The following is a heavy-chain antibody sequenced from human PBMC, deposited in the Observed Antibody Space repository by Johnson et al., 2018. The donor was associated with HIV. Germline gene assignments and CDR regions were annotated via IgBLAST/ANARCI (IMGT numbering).Heavy chain of an antibody. CDR2: INWNGGST. V-gene: IGHV3-20*04. J-gene: IGHJ3*02. Sequence: VQLVESGGGLIQPGGSLRLSCAASGFTVSSNCMTWVRQAPGKGLEWVSGINWNGGSTGYADSVKGRFTISRDNAKNSLYLQMNSLRAEDTALYYCARGVLLWFRELSSLNDAFDIWGQGTMVTVSS. CDR3: ARGVLLWFRELSSLNDAFDI. CDR1: GFTVSSNC. D-gene: IGHD3-10*01.